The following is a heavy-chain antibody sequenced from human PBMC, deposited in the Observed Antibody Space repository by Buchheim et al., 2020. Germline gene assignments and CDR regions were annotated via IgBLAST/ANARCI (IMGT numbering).Heavy chain of an antibody. CDR2: ISYDGSNK. CDR1: GFTFSSYG. CDR3: ARRSGSYYWYFDY. J-gene: IGHJ4*02. V-gene: IGHV3-30*03. Sequence: QVQLVESGGGVVQPGRSLRLSCAASGFTFSSYGMHWVRQAPGKGLEWVAVISYDGSNKYYADSVKGRFTISSDNSKTPLYLEMNSLRAEDTAVYYCARRSGSYYWYFDYWGQGTL. D-gene: IGHD1-26*01.